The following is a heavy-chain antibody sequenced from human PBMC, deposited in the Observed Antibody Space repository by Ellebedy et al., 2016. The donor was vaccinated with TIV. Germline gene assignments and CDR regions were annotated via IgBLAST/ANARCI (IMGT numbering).Heavy chain of an antibody. CDR3: ARGDRTFNP. Sequence: GESLKISCAASGFTFSSYSMNWVRQAPGKGLEWLSYITSSSSSLYYADSVKGRFTISRDNAKNTVYLQMNSLRAEDTAVYYCARGDRTFNPWGQGTLVTVSS. V-gene: IGHV3-48*04. J-gene: IGHJ5*02. CDR1: GFTFSSYS. CDR2: ITSSSSSL. D-gene: IGHD1-14*01.